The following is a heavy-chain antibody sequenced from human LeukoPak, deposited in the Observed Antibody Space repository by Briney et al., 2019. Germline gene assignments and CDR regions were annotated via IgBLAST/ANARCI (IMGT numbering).Heavy chain of an antibody. CDR2: ISSSTTYI. D-gene: IGHD3-16*01. J-gene: IGHJ4*02. V-gene: IGHV3-21*01. Sequence: GGSLRLSCAASGFTFSGYTMNWVRQAPGKGLEWVSSISSSTTYIYYADSVKGRFTISRDNAKNSLYLQMNGLRAEDTAVYYCARLLIMEALDWGQGALVAVSP. CDR1: GFTFSGYT. CDR3: ARLLIMEALD.